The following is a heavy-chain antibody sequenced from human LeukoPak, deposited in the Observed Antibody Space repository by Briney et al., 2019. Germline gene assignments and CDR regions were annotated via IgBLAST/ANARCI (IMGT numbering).Heavy chain of an antibody. J-gene: IGHJ3*02. CDR2: IYYSGST. V-gene: IGHV4-31*03. CDR1: GGSISSGGYY. Sequence: PSQTLSLTCTVSGGSISSGGYYWSWIRQHPGKGLEWIGYIYYSGSTYYNPSLKSRVTISVDTSKNQFSLKLSSVTAADTAVYYCARETGYCSGGSCYHQNDAFDIWGQGTMVTVSS. CDR3: ARETGYCSGGSCYHQNDAFDI. D-gene: IGHD2-15*01.